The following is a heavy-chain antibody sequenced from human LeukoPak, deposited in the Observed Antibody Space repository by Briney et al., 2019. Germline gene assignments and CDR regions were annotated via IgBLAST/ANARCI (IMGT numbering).Heavy chain of an antibody. CDR3: ARDTSPNWYFDL. Sequence: PGGSLRLSCAASGFTFSSYSMNRVRQAPGKGLEWVSSISSSSSYIYYADSVKGRFTISRDNAKNSLYLQMNSLRAEDTAVYYCARDTSPNWYFDLWGRGTLVTVSS. V-gene: IGHV3-21*01. CDR1: GFTFSSYS. J-gene: IGHJ2*01. D-gene: IGHD3-3*01. CDR2: ISSSSSYI.